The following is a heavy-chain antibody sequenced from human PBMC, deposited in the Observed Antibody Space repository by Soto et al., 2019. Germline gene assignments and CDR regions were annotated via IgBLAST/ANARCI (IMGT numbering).Heavy chain of an antibody. CDR3: ATGGGYCSSSRCYAGFDN. J-gene: IGHJ4*02. CDR1: GFTFSNYD. D-gene: IGHD2-2*01. V-gene: IGHV3-23*01. CDR2: ISGSGSST. Sequence: PGGSLRLSCAASGFTFSNYDMSWVRQAPGKGLEWVSAISGSGSSTYYAASVKGRFTISRDNSKNTLYLQTNSLRAEDTAVFYFATGGGYCSSSRCYAGFDNWGQGTLVTVSS.